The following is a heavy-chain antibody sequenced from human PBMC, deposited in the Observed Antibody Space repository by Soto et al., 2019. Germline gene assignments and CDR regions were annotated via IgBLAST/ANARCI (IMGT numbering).Heavy chain of an antibody. D-gene: IGHD3-22*01. Sequence: GGSLRLSCAASGFTFSSYGMHWVRQAPGKGLEWVAVIWYDGSNKYYADSVKGRFTISRDNSKNTLYLQMNSLRAEDTAVYYCARDGEAFLVHYYDSSGPPDYWGQGTLVTVSS. CDR2: IWYDGSNK. CDR1: GFTFSSYG. J-gene: IGHJ4*02. CDR3: ARDGEAFLVHYYDSSGPPDY. V-gene: IGHV3-33*01.